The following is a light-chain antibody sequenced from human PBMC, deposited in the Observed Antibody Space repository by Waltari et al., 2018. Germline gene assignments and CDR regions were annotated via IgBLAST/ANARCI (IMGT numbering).Light chain of an antibody. Sequence: CSASQRSGSNYLAWYQQRPGQAPRLLIYASSSRATGVPDRFSGRGSGTDFSLTISRLEPEDFGVYYCQQYRSSPWTFGQGTKVEIK. V-gene: IGKV3-20*01. CDR2: ASS. J-gene: IGKJ1*01. CDR3: QQYRSSPWT. CDR1: QRSGSNY.